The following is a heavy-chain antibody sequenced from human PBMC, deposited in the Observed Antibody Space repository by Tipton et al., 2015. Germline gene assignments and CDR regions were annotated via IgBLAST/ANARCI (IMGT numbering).Heavy chain of an antibody. CDR2: IYESGST. CDR1: GGSISGTTYF. J-gene: IGHJ4*02. Sequence: PSLTCTVSGGSISGTTYFWGWIRQPPGKGLDWIGSIYESGSTYFNPSLESRVTISVDTSKNQFSLKLSSVTAADTAVYYCARVVYDDGGYNLFAYWGQGILVTVSS. D-gene: IGHD3-22*01. V-gene: IGHV4-39*01. CDR3: ARVVYDDGGYNLFAY.